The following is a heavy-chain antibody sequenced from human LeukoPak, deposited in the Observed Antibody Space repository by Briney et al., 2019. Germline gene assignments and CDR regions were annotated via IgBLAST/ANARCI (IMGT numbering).Heavy chain of an antibody. CDR2: IYYSGST. CDR3: AREGTTLYYYGMDV. D-gene: IGHD1-7*01. CDR1: GGSISSGDYY. V-gene: IGHV4-30-4*01. J-gene: IGHJ6*02. Sequence: SETLSLTCTVSGGSISSGDYYWSWIRQPPGKGLEWIGYIYYSGSTYYNPSLKSRVTISVDTSKKQFSLKLSSVTAADTAVYYCAREGTTLYYYGMDVWGQGTTVTVSS.